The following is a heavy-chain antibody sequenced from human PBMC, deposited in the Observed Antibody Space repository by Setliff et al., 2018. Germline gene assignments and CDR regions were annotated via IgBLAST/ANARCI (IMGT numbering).Heavy chain of an antibody. CDR3: ARTCSGSCCYAGLES. Sequence: SRSCAASGLTFSTYRMHWVRQAPGKGLEWVAIIWDDGGYKYHADSVKGRFTISRDNSKNTLYLQMHSLRPEDTAVYYCARTCSGSCCYAGLESWGQGTPVTVSS. CDR1: GLTFSTYR. D-gene: IGHD2-15*01. J-gene: IGHJ4*02. V-gene: IGHV3-33*08. CDR2: IWDDGGYK.